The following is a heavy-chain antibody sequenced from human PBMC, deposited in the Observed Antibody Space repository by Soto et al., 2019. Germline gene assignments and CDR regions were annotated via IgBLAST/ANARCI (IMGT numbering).Heavy chain of an antibody. Sequence: QVQLQQWGAGLLKPSETLSLTCAVYGGSFSGYYWSWIRQPPGKGLEWIGEINHSGSTNYNPSLKIRVTLSVDTSTIQCSLNLSTVTAADTAVYYCGRGPYDYVCGCYRYTQFDYWGQGTLVTVSS. CDR1: GGSFSGYY. J-gene: IGHJ4*02. CDR3: GRGPYDYVCGCYRYTQFDY. V-gene: IGHV4-34*01. D-gene: IGHD3-16*02. CDR2: INHSGST.